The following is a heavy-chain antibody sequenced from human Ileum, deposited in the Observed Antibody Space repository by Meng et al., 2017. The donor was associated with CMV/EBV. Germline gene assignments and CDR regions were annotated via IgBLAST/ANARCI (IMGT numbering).Heavy chain of an antibody. V-gene: IGHV4-39*06. Sequence: RLQLRESGPGLVKPSETLSLPCTVSGASISRSTYYWGWIRQPPGKGLEWIGSIYYSGGTYYNPSLKSRVTISVDTSKNQFSLKLNSVTAADTAVYYCASGDSLRAVDFWGQGTLVTVSS. CDR2: IYYSGGT. CDR3: ASGDSLRAVDF. J-gene: IGHJ4*02. CDR1: GASISRSTYY. D-gene: IGHD2-21*02.